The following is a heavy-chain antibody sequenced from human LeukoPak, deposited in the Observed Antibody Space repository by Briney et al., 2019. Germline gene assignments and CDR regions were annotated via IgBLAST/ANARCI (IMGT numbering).Heavy chain of an antibody. Sequence: GGSLTLSCAASGFTFSSYSMNWVRQAPGKGLEWVSSISSGIYYADSVKGRFTISRDNAENSLYLQMNSLRAEDTAVYYCARDGYSGYGFEGLDYWGQGTLVTVSS. CDR3: ARDGYSGYGFEGLDY. CDR1: GFTFSSYS. CDR2: ISSGI. J-gene: IGHJ4*02. V-gene: IGHV3-21*01. D-gene: IGHD5-12*01.